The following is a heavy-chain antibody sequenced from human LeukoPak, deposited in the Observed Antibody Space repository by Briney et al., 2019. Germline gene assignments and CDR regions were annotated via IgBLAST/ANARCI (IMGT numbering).Heavy chain of an antibody. CDR2: IYYSGST. Sequence: NTSETLSLTCTVSGGSISSSSYYWGWIRQPPGKGLEWIGSIYYSGSTYYNPSLKSRVTISVDTSKNQFSLKLSSVTAADTAVYYCAVLNPPDDYWGQGTLVTVSS. CDR3: AVLNPPDDY. J-gene: IGHJ4*02. V-gene: IGHV4-39*07. CDR1: GGSISSSSYY. D-gene: IGHD1-14*01.